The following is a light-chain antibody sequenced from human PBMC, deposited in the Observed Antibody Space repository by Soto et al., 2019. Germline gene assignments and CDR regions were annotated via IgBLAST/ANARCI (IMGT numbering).Light chain of an antibody. J-gene: IGKJ4*01. CDR1: QSISSY. Sequence: DIQMTQSPSSLSASVGDRVTITCRASQSISSYLNWYQQKPGKAPKLLIYAASSLQSGVPSRFSGSGSVTDFTLSVSSVQPEDFATYYCQQSYSTPLTFGGGTKVEIK. CDR3: QQSYSTPLT. CDR2: AAS. V-gene: IGKV1-39*01.